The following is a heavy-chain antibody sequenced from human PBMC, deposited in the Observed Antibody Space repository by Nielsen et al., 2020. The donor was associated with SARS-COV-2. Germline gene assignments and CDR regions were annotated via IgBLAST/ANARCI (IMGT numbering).Heavy chain of an antibody. CDR2: ISSSSSTI. D-gene: IGHD3-10*01. V-gene: IGHV3-48*04. Sequence: GESLKISCAASGFTFSSYSMNWVRQAPGKGLEWVSYISSSSSTIYYADSVKGRFTISRDNAKNSLYLQMNSLRAEDTALYYCASLPGRFGEPSGSYWGQGTLVTVSS. CDR3: ASLPGRFGEPSGSY. J-gene: IGHJ4*02. CDR1: GFTFSSYS.